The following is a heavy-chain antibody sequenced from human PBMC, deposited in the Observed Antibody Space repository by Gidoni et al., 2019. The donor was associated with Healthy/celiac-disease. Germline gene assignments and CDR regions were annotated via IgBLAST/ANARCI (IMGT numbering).Heavy chain of an antibody. CDR3: ARDSEGDGYNPPDY. Sequence: QVQLVESGGGVVQPGRSLRLSCAASGFTFSSYGMHWVRQAPGKGMGWVAVIWYDGSNKYYADSVKGRFTISRDNSKNTLYLQMNSLRAEDTAVYYCARDSEGDGYNPPDYWGQGTLVTVSS. J-gene: IGHJ4*02. D-gene: IGHD5-12*01. V-gene: IGHV3-33*01. CDR1: GFTFSSYG. CDR2: IWYDGSNK.